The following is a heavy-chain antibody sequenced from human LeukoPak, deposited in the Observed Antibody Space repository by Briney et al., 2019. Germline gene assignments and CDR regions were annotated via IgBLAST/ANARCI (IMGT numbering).Heavy chain of an antibody. D-gene: IGHD3-10*01. J-gene: IGHJ4*02. CDR2: IYHSGST. CDR1: GYSISSGYY. CDR3: AGFLGEALYFDY. Sequence: SETLSLTCTVSGYSISSGYYWGWIRQPPGKGLEWIGSIYHSGSTYHNPSLKSRVTISVDTSKNQFSLKLSSVTAADTAVYYCAGFLGEALYFDYWGQGTLVTVSS. V-gene: IGHV4-38-2*02.